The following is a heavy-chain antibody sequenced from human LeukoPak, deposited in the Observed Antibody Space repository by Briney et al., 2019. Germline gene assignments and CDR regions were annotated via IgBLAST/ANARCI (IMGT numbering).Heavy chain of an antibody. Sequence: SETLSLTCTVSGGSISSYYWSWIRQPPGKGLEWIGYIYYSGSTNYNPSLKSRVTISVDTSKNQFSLKLSSVTAADTAVYYCARELKVPGTDWFDPWGQGTLVTVSS. CDR1: GGSISSYY. CDR2: IYYSGST. V-gene: IGHV4-59*12. D-gene: IGHD2-8*01. CDR3: ARELKVPGTDWFDP. J-gene: IGHJ5*02.